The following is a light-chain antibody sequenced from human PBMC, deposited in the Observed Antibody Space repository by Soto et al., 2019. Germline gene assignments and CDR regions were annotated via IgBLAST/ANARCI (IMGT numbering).Light chain of an antibody. J-gene: IGLJ1*01. V-gene: IGLV2-23*01. CDR3: CASAPESTYV. CDR1: SSDVGSYDA. CDR2: RGT. Sequence: QSVLAQPASVSGSPGQSITISCTGTSSDVGSYDAVSWYQQHPGKAPQVIIYRGTKRPSGVSTRFSGSVSGNTASLTVSGLQAEDEDEYFCCASAPESTYVFGTGTKVRVL.